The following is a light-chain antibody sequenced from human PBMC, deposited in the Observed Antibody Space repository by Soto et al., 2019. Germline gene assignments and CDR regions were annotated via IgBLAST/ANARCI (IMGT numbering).Light chain of an antibody. V-gene: IGKV1-6*01. CDR2: AAS. Sequence: AIQMTQSPSSLSASVGDRVTIICRASQGIRNDLGWYQQKPGKAPNLLIYAASSLQSGVPSRFSGSGSGTDFTLTISSLQPEDFATYYCLQDYNYPLTFGGGTKVEIK. J-gene: IGKJ4*01. CDR3: LQDYNYPLT. CDR1: QGIRND.